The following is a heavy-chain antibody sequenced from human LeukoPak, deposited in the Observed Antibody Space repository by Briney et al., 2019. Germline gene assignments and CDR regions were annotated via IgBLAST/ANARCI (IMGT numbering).Heavy chain of an antibody. D-gene: IGHD1-26*01. CDR3: ARDLQPGRRELDY. CDR2: IIPIFGTA. J-gene: IGHJ4*02. Sequence: ASVKVSCKASGGTFSSYAISWMRQAPGQGLEWMGRIIPIFGTANYAQKFQGRVTITTDESTSTAYMELSSLRSEDTAVYYCARDLQPGRRELDYWGQGTLVTLSS. CDR1: GGTFSSYA. V-gene: IGHV1-69*05.